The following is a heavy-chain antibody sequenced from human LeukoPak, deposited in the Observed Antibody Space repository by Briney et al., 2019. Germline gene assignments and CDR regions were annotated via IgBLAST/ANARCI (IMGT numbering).Heavy chain of an antibody. CDR1: GGTFISYA. D-gene: IGHD4-11*01. V-gene: IGHV1-69*05. Sequence: SSVKVSCKASGGTFISYAISWVRQGPGQGLEWMGRIIPISGTANYAQKFQGRVTITTDESTSTAYMELSSLRSEDTAVYYCARLTTTDPWGQGTLVTVSS. CDR2: IIPISGTA. J-gene: IGHJ5*02. CDR3: ARLTTTDP.